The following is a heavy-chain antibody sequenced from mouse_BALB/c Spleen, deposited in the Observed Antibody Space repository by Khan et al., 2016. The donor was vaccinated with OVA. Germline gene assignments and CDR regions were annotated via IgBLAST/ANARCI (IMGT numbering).Heavy chain of an antibody. Sequence: QVQLKQSGPDLVAPSQSLSITCTVSGFSLTSYAIHWVRQPPGKGLEWLVVIWSDGSTTYNSALKSRLSISKDNSKSQVFLKINSLQTDDTAMYYCARHQFPLSMDSWGQGTSGTVSS. CDR3: ARHQFPLSMDS. CDR2: IWSDGST. J-gene: IGHJ4*01. CDR1: GFSLTSYA. V-gene: IGHV2-6-2*01.